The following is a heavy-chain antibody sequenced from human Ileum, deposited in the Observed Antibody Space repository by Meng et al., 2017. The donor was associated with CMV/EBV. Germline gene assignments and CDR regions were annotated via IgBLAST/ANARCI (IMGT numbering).Heavy chain of an antibody. V-gene: IGHV3-11*04. J-gene: IGHJ5*02. CDR2: IASTGNTL. Sequence: ASGFTYSDYYMNWVRKAPGKGLESVSYIASTGNTLYYADSVQGRFTVSRDNAKNSLYLQMNSLRAEDTAKYYCARGWRRSSGNWFDPWGQGTLVTVSS. D-gene: IGHD6-25*01. CDR3: ARGWRRSSGNWFDP. CDR1: GFTYSDYY.